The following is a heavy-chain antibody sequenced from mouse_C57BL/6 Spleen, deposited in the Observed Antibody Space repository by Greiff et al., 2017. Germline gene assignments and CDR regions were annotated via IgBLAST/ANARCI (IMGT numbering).Heavy chain of an antibody. CDR1: GFSLTSYG. J-gene: IGHJ2*01. V-gene: IGHV2-2*01. CDR3: ARNYDYDYDFDY. D-gene: IGHD2-4*01. Sequence: VKLVESGPSLVQPSQSLSITCTVSGFSLTSYGVHWVRQSPGKGLEWLGVIWSGGSTDYNAAFISRLSISKDNSKSQVFFKMNSLQADDTAIYYCARNYDYDYDFDYWGQGTTLTVSS. CDR2: IWSGGST.